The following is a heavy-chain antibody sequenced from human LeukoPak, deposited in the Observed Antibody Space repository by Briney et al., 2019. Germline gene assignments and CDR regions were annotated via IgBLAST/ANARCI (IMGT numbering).Heavy chain of an antibody. Sequence: GGSLRLSCAGSGFIFGSYANGWVRQAPGKGLEWVSGISPSGGSTYYADSVKGRFTISRDNSKNTLYLQMNSLRAEDTAVYYCAKDLWSGLGGFDFWGQGTMVTVSS. CDR3: AKDLWSGLGGFDF. D-gene: IGHD3-3*01. V-gene: IGHV3-23*01. J-gene: IGHJ3*01. CDR1: GFIFGSYA. CDR2: ISPSGGST.